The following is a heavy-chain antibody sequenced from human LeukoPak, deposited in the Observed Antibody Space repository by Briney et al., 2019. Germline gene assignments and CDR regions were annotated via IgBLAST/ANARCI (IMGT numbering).Heavy chain of an antibody. CDR2: ISGSGGST. D-gene: IGHD3-10*01. CDR3: AKFESWFGELWGNDAFDI. CDR1: GFTFSSYA. Sequence: GGSLRLSCAASGFTFSSYAMSWVRQAPGKGLEWVSAISGSGGSTYYADSVKGRFTISRDNSKNTLYLQMNSLRAEDTAVYYCAKFESWFGELWGNDAFDIWGQGTMVTVSS. V-gene: IGHV3-23*01. J-gene: IGHJ3*02.